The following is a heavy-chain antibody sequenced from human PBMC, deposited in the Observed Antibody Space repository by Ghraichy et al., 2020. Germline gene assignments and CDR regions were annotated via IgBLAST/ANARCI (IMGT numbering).Heavy chain of an antibody. CDR1: GGSFSGYY. CDR2: INHSGST. Sequence: SETLSLTCAVYGGSFSGYYWSWIRQPPGKGLEWIGEINHSGSTNYNPSLKSRVTISVDTSKNQCSLQLSSVTAAGTAVYYGARGIVVVVAATFDYWGQGTLVTGSS. V-gene: IGHV4-34*01. D-gene: IGHD2-15*01. J-gene: IGHJ4*02. CDR3: ARGIVVVVAATFDY.